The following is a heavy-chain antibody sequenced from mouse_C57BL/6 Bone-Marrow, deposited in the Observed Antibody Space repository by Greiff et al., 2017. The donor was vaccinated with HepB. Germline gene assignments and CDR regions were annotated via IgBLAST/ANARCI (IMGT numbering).Heavy chain of an antibody. J-gene: IGHJ2*01. Sequence: VQLKESGPELVKPGASVKISCKASGYSFTGYYMNWVKQSPEKSLEWIGEINPSTGGTTYNQKFKAKATLTVDKSSSTAYMQLKSLTSEDSAVYYCASYSYWGQGTTLTVSS. CDR2: INPSTGGT. CDR1: GYSFTGYY. CDR3: ASYSY. D-gene: IGHD2-12*01. V-gene: IGHV1-42*01.